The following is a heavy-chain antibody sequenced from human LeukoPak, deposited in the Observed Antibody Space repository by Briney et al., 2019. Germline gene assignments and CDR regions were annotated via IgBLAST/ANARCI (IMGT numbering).Heavy chain of an antibody. V-gene: IGHV3-64*01. CDR3: AKDRGPPYCGGDCYSGPDYYYGMDV. CDR2: ISSNGGST. CDR1: GFTFSSYA. Sequence: GGSLRLSCAASGFTFSSYAMHWVRQAPGKGLEYVSAISSNGGSTYYANSVKGRFTISRDNSKNTLYLQVGSLRAEDTALYYCAKDRGPPYCGGDCYSGPDYYYGMDVWGQGTTVTVSS. D-gene: IGHD2-21*02. J-gene: IGHJ6*02.